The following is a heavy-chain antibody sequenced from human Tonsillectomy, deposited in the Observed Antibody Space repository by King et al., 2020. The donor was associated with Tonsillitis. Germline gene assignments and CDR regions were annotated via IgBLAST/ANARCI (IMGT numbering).Heavy chain of an antibody. V-gene: IGHV1-69*01. Sequence: VQLVESGAEVKKPGSSVKVSCKASGGTFSSYAISWVRQAPGQGLEWMGGIIPIFGTANYAQKFQGRVTITADESTSTAYMELSSLRSEDTAVYYCASEPPTRRGARVDTARFDPWGQGTLVTVSS. J-gene: IGHJ5*02. CDR2: IIPIFGTA. CDR3: ASEPPTRRGARVDTARFDP. CDR1: GGTFSSYA. D-gene: IGHD5-18*01.